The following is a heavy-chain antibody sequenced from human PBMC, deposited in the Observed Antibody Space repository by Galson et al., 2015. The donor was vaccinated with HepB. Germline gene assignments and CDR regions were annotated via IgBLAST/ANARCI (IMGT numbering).Heavy chain of an antibody. CDR1: GFTVSSNY. CDR2: IYSGGST. Sequence: SLRLSCAASGFTVSSNYMSWVRQAPGKGLEWVSVIYSGGSTYYADSVKGRFTISRHNSKNTLYLQMNSLRAEDTAVYYCARGHGGNSHRLSAFDIWGQGTMVTVSS. CDR3: ARGHGGNSHRLSAFDI. J-gene: IGHJ3*02. D-gene: IGHD4-23*01. V-gene: IGHV3-53*04.